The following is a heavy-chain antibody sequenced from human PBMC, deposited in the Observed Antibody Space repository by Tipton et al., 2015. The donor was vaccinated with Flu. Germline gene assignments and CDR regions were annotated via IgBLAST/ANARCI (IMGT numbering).Heavy chain of an antibody. Sequence: TLSLTCTVSGGSISSSSYYWGWIRQPPGKGLEWIGSIYYSGSTYYNPSLKSRVTISVDTSKNQFSLKLSSVTAADTAVYYCARGRYANWFDPWGQGTLVTVSS. V-gene: IGHV4-39*07. CDR1: GGSISSSSYY. CDR3: ARGRYANWFDP. D-gene: IGHD3-16*01. J-gene: IGHJ5*02. CDR2: IYYSGST.